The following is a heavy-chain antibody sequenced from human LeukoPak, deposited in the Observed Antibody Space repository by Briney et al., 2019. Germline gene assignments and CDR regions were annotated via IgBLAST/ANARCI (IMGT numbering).Heavy chain of an antibody. CDR1: GYTFARYG. Sequence: ASVKVSCKASGYTFARYGFSWVRQAPGQGLEWMGWISPYNSNSEYAQNLQGRVTMTTDTSTSTAYMELRSLRSDDTAVYYCARDLHSSGWYYFDYWGQGTLVTVSS. CDR2: ISPYNSNS. V-gene: IGHV1-18*01. J-gene: IGHJ4*02. D-gene: IGHD6-19*01. CDR3: ARDLHSSGWYYFDY.